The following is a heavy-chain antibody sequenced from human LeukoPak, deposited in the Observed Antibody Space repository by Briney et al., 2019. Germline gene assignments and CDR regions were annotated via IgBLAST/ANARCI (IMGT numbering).Heavy chain of an antibody. CDR1: GYSISSTYY. CDR2: ISSSSSTI. V-gene: IGHV3-11*04. CDR3: ARDAFSSTILQH. D-gene: IGHD1-26*01. Sequence: LSLTCTVSGYSISSTYYWGWIRQPPGKGLEWVSYISSSSSTIYYADSVKGRFTIPRDNAKNSLYLQMNSLRAEDTAVYYCARDAFSSTILQHWGQGTLVTVSS. J-gene: IGHJ1*01.